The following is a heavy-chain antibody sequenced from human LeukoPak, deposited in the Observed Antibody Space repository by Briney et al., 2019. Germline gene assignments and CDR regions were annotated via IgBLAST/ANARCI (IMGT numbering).Heavy chain of an antibody. CDR2: IYHSGST. D-gene: IGHD6-19*01. Sequence: SETLSLTCTVSGYSISSGYYWGWIRQPPGKGLEWIGSIYHSGSTYYNPSLKSRVTISVDKSKNQFSLKLSSVTAADTAVYYCARERVAVAGTGRGMDVWGQGTTVTAS. CDR1: GYSISSGYY. V-gene: IGHV4-38-2*02. J-gene: IGHJ6*02. CDR3: ARERVAVAGTGRGMDV.